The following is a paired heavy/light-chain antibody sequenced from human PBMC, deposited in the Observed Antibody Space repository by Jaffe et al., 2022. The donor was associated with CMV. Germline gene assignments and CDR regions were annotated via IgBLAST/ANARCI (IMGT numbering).Light chain of an antibody. CDR1: SSNIGNNY. V-gene: IGLV1-51*01. CDR2: DNN. J-gene: IGLJ2*01. CDR3: GTWDSSLRAVV. Sequence: QSVLTQPPSVSAAPGQKVTISCSGSSSNIGNNYVSWYQHLPGTAPKLLIHDNNIRPSGIPDRFSGSKSGTSATLGITGLQTGDEADYYCGTWDSSLRAVVFGGGTKLTVL.
Heavy chain of an antibody. J-gene: IGHJ6*02. CDR1: GFTFYNYG. D-gene: IGHD3-16*02. Sequence: EVQLLESGGGLLQPGGSLRLSCAASGFTFYNYGMSWVRQAPGKGLEWVSGISGGGVDTYYADSVKGRFIISRDSSKNTLYLQMNSLRTEDTAVYYCAKASGGDYVWGSYRPYYYYGMDVWGQGTTVTVSS. CDR2: ISGGGVDT. V-gene: IGHV3-23*01. CDR3: AKASGGDYVWGSYRPYYYYGMDV.